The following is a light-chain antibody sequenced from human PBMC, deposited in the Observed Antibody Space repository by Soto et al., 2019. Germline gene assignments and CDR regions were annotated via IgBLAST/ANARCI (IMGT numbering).Light chain of an antibody. V-gene: IGKV3-15*01. CDR2: GAS. J-gene: IGKJ4*01. CDR1: QSVSNK. Sequence: EIVMTQSPATLSVSPWERATLSCRAIQSVSNKLAWYQQKPGQAPRLLLYGASTRATGIPARFSGSGSGTEFSLTISSLQSEDFAVDYCQEYNHWHPVTFGGGTKVDIK. CDR3: QEYNHWHPVT.